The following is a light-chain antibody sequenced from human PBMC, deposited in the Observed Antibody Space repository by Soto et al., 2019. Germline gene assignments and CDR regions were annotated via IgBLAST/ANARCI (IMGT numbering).Light chain of an antibody. CDR2: KVS. V-gene: IGKV2-30*01. CDR1: QSLVYSDGNTY. CDR3: MQGTHLYT. J-gene: IGKJ2*01. Sequence: DVVMTQSPLSLPVTLGQPASISCRSSQSLVYSDGNTYLNWFQQRPGQSPRRLIYKVSNRDSGVPDRFSGSGAGADFTLKISRVDADDVGVYYCMQGTHLYTFGQGTKLQIK.